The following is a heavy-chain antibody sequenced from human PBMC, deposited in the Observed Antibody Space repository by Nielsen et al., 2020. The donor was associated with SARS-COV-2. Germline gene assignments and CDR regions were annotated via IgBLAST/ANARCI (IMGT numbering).Heavy chain of an antibody. Sequence: GGSLRLSCAASGFTFSSYDMHWVRQATGKGLEWVSAIGTAGDTYYPGSVKGRFTISRENAMNSLYLQMNSLRVGDTAVYYCARLPHGYTYGRYYYHGLDVWGQGTTVTVSS. J-gene: IGHJ6*02. D-gene: IGHD5-18*01. CDR1: GFTFSSYD. CDR2: IGTAGDT. V-gene: IGHV3-13*04. CDR3: ARLPHGYTYGRYYYHGLDV.